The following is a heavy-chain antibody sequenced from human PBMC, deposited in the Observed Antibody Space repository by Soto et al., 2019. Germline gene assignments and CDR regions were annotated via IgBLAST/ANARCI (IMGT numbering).Heavy chain of an antibody. D-gene: IGHD2-2*02. J-gene: IGHJ6*02. V-gene: IGHV3-30-3*01. CDR2: ISYDGTKK. CDR3: AREGGVPAVIGHYYYGMDV. Sequence: QVQLVESGGGVVQPGRSLRLSCAASGFTFNKYDIHWVRQAPGKGLEWVAVISYDGTKKYYADSVKGRFTISRDNSKKTLYLQMNSLRAEDTAAYYCAREGGVPAVIGHYYYGMDVWGQGTTVTVSS. CDR1: GFTFNKYD.